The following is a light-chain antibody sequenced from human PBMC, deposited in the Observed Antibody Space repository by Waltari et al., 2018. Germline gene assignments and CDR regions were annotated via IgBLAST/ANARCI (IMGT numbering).Light chain of an antibody. J-gene: IGLJ1*01. V-gene: IGLV2-14*01. CDR1: SSDVGGYNY. CDR2: EVS. CDR3: SSYTSSSTLYV. Sequence: QSALTQPASVSGSPGQSITIPCTGTSSDVGGYNYVPRYQQHPGKAPKLMIYEVSNRPSGVSNRFSGSKSGNTASLTISGLQAEDEADYYCSSYTSSSTLYVFGTGTKVTVL.